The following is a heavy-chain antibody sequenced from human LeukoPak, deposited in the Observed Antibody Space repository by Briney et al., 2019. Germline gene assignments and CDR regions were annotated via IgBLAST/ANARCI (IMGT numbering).Heavy chain of an antibody. CDR2: ISYDGSNK. D-gene: IGHD5-18*01. Sequence: GALRLSCAASGFTFSSYAMHWVRPAPGKGLEWVALISYDGSNKYYADSVKGRFTISRDNSKNTLDLQMNSLRAEDTAVYYCAREKGYSYGYGGSGYYFDYWGQGTLVTVSS. J-gene: IGHJ4*02. CDR3: AREKGYSYGYGGSGYYFDY. V-gene: IGHV3-30*14. CDR1: GFTFSSYA.